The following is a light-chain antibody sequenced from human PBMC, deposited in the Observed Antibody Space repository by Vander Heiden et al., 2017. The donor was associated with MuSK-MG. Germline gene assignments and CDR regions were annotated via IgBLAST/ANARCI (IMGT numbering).Light chain of an antibody. CDR2: GSS. CDR1: QSVSRTC. Sequence: EIVFTQSPGTLSLSPGERATLSCRASQSVSRTCLAWYQRRPGQAPRLLIYGSSSRANGIPDRFSGSGSGTDYTLTISRVEPEDFAVYYCQQYDHSLGYTFGPGTRLEIK. CDR3: QQYDHSLGYT. J-gene: IGKJ2*01. V-gene: IGKV3-20*01.